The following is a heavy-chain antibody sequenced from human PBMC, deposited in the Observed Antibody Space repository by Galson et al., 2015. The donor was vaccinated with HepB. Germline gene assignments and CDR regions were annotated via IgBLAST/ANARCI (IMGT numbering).Heavy chain of an antibody. V-gene: IGHV1-18*01. J-gene: IGHJ5*02. CDR3: ARGALVGVVGGTQNNWFAP. CDR2: ISPYNRDT. D-gene: IGHD2-15*01. CDR1: GYTFSTYS. Sequence: SVKVSCKASGYTFSTYSITWVRQAPGQGLEWMGWISPYNRDTEYTRKFQGRVTMTTDISTSTAYMEIRSLRSDDTAVYYCARGALVGVVGGTQNNWFAPWGQGTLVTVSS.